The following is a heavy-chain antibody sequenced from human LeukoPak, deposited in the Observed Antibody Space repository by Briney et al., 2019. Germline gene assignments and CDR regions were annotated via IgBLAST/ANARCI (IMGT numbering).Heavy chain of an antibody. V-gene: IGHV3-23*01. CDR1: GFTFSSYG. CDR2: ISGSGGST. J-gene: IGHJ4*02. D-gene: IGHD5-18*01. CDR3: ARYSYGYNFDY. Sequence: GGSLRLSCAASGFTFSSYGMSWVRQAPGKGLEWVSAISGSGGSTYYADSVKGRFTISRDNSKNTLYLQMNSLRAEDTAVYYCARYSYGYNFDYWGQGTLVTVSS.